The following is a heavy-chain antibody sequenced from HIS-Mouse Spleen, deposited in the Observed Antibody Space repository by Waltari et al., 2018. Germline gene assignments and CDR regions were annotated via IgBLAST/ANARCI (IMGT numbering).Heavy chain of an antibody. CDR3: ARRLLTGDAFDI. CDR1: GFTWSSYS. J-gene: IGHJ3*02. Sequence: EVQLVQSGGGLVEPGGSLRLSCAASGFTWSSYSMNWVRQAPGKGLEWVSSISSSSSYIYYADSVKGRFTISRDNAKNSLYLQMNSLRAEDTAVYYCARRLLTGDAFDIWGQGTMVTVSS. CDR2: ISSSSSYI. D-gene: IGHD7-27*01. V-gene: IGHV3-21*01.